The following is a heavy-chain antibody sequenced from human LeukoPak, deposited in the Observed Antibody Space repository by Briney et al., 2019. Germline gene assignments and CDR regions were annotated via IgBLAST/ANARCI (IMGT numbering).Heavy chain of an antibody. CDR3: ARRGRVLWLGESEFGY. Sequence: GESLKISCKGSGYSFTSYWIGWVRQMPGKGLEWMGIIYPGDSDTRYSPSFQGQVTISADKSISTAYLQWSSLKASDTAMYYCARRGRVLWLGESEFGYWGRGTLVTVSS. J-gene: IGHJ4*02. D-gene: IGHD3-10*01. V-gene: IGHV5-51*01. CDR1: GYSFTSYW. CDR2: IYPGDSDT.